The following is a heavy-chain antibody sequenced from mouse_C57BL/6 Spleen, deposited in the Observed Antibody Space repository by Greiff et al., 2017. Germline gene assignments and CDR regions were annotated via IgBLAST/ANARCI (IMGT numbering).Heavy chain of an antibody. CDR1: GYSFTGYF. J-gene: IGHJ1*03. V-gene: IGHV1-20*01. D-gene: IGHD1-1*01. Sequence: VQLKESGPELVKPGDSVKISCKASGYSFTGYFMNWVMQSHGKSLEWIGRINPYNGDTFYNQKFKGKATLTVDKSSSTAHMELRSLTSEDSAVYYCARRYYGSSYGYFDVWGTGTTVTVSS. CDR3: ARRYYGSSYGYFDV. CDR2: INPYNGDT.